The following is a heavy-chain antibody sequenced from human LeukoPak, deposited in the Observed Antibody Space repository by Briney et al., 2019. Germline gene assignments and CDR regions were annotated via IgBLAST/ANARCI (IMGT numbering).Heavy chain of an antibody. CDR2: IYPGDSDT. Sequence: KRGESLKISCKGSGYSFTSYWIGWVRQMPEKGLEWMGIIYPGDSDTRYSPSFQGQVTISADKSISTAYLQWNSLKASDSAMYFCARLAYCGGDCYRTTRGYFQHWGQGTLVTVSS. CDR3: ARLAYCGGDCYRTTRGYFQH. CDR1: GYSFTSYW. D-gene: IGHD2-21*02. J-gene: IGHJ1*01. V-gene: IGHV5-51*01.